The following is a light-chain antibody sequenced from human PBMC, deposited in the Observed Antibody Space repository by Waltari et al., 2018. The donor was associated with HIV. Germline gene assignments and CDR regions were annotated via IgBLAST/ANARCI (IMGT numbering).Light chain of an antibody. J-gene: IGLJ2*01. CDR1: SSHATAHNY. CDR3: SSYAGSNTLI. V-gene: IGLV2-8*01. CDR2: EVT. Sequence: SALTQPHSASGSPGPSVNIYLTDTSSHATAHNYASWYQQHPGKAPKLIIYEVTQRPSGVPDRFSASKSGNTASLTVSGLQTDDEADYYCSSYAGSNTLIFGGGTNLIVL.